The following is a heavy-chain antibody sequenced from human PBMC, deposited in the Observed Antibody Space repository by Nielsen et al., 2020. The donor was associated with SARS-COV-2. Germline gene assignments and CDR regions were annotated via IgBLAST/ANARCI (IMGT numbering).Heavy chain of an antibody. D-gene: IGHD3-10*01. Sequence: SETLSLTCTVSGGSISSGGYYWSWIRQPPGKGLEWIGEINHSGSTNYNPSLKSRVTISVDTSKNQFSLKLSSVTAADTAVYYCARGPPTGSYYSYFDYWGQGTLVTVSS. CDR3: ARGPPTGSYYSYFDY. CDR1: GGSISSGGYY. J-gene: IGHJ4*02. V-gene: IGHV4-39*07. CDR2: INHSGST.